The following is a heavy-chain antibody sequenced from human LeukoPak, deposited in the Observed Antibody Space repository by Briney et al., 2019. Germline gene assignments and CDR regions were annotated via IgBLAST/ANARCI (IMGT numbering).Heavy chain of an antibody. D-gene: IGHD3-10*01. CDR2: INHSGST. V-gene: IGHV4-39*07. J-gene: IGHJ6*04. Sequence: SETLSLTCNVSGGSISSATYYWGWIRQPPGKGLEWIGEINHSGSTNYNPSLKSRVTISVDTSKNQFSLKLSSVTAADTAVYYCARGLLDTMVRGVIHYYYGMDVWGKGTTVTVSS. CDR1: GGSISSATYY. CDR3: ARGLLDTMVRGVIHYYYGMDV.